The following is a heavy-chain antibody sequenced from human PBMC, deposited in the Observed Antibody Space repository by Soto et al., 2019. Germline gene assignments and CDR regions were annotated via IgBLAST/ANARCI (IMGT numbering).Heavy chain of an antibody. CDR3: ARDFAPLAVAGPLLNYYYYGMDV. J-gene: IGHJ6*02. CDR2: INPSGGST. D-gene: IGHD6-19*01. Sequence: ASVKVSCKASGYTFTIYYMHWVRQAPGQGLEWMGIINPSGGSTSYAQKFQGRVTMTRDTSTSTVYMELSSLRSEDTAVYYCARDFAPLAVAGPLLNYYYYGMDVWGQGTTVTVSS. CDR1: GYTFTIYY. V-gene: IGHV1-46*01.